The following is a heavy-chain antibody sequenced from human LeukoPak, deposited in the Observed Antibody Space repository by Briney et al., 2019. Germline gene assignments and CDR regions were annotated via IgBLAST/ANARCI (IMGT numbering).Heavy chain of an antibody. V-gene: IGHV1-24*01. CDR1: GYTLTKLS. J-gene: IGHJ4*02. Sequence: ASVKVSCKVSGYTLTKLSMHWVRQAPGKGLEWMGGFDPEDGETIYAQKFQGRVTMTEDTSTDTAYMELGSLRSEDTAVYYCATDPSVLILRYFDWLNYWGQGTLVTVSS. D-gene: IGHD3-9*01. CDR3: ATDPSVLILRYFDWLNY. CDR2: FDPEDGET.